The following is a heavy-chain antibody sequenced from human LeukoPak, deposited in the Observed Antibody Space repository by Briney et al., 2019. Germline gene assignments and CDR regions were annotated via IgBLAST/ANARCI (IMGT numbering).Heavy chain of an antibody. D-gene: IGHD3-9*01. CDR3: ARDRYFDWLGAFDI. J-gene: IGHJ3*02. CDR2: IYYSGST. Sequence: PSETLSLTCTVSGGSISSYYWSWIRQPPGKGLEWIGYIYYSGSTNYNPSLKSRVTISVDTSKNQFSLKLSSVTAADTAVYYCARDRYFDWLGAFDIWGQGTMVTVSS. CDR1: GGSISSYY. V-gene: IGHV4-59*01.